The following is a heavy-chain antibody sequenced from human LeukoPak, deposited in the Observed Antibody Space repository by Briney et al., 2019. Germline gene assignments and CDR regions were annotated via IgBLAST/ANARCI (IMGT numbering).Heavy chain of an antibody. CDR2: ISGSGGST. CDR1: GFIFSSYE. J-gene: IGHJ4*02. V-gene: IGHV3-23*01. D-gene: IGHD3-10*01. CDR3: AKDPLNMVRGVRAFDY. Sequence: GGSLRLSCAASGFIFSSYEMNWVRQAPGKGLEWVSAISGSGGSTYYADSVKGRFTISRDNSKNTLYLQMNSLRAEDTAVYYCAKDPLNMVRGVRAFDYWGQGTLVTVSS.